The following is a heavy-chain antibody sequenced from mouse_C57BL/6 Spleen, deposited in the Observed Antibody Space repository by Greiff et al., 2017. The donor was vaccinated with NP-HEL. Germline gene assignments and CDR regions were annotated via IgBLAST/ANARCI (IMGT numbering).Heavy chain of an antibody. CDR2: IDPSDSYT. D-gene: IGHD4-1*01. Sequence: VQLQQPGAELVMPGASVKLSCKASGYTFTSYWMHWVKQRPGQGLEWIGEIDPSDSYTNYNQKFKGKSTLTVDKSSSTAYMQLSSLTSEDSAVYYCARGGWDVFAYWGQGTLVTVSA. V-gene: IGHV1-69*01. J-gene: IGHJ3*01. CDR1: GYTFTSYW. CDR3: ARGGWDVFAY.